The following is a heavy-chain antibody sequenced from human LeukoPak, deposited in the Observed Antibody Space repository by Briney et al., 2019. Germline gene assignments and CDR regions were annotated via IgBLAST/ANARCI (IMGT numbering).Heavy chain of an antibody. CDR2: IYYSGST. V-gene: IGHV4-39*02. J-gene: IGHJ6*02. Sequence: PSETLSLTCTVSGGSISSSSYYWGWIRQPPGKGLEWIGSIYYSGSTYYNPSLKSRVTISVDTSKNQFSLKLSSVTAADTAVYYCARDQLSGGDYAYYYYGMDVWGQGTTVTVSS. CDR1: GGSISSSSYY. D-gene: IGHD4-17*01. CDR3: ARDQLSGGDYAYYYYGMDV.